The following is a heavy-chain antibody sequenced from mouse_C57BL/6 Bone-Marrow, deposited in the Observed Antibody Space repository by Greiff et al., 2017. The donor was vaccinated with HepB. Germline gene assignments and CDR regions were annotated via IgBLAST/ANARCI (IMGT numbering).Heavy chain of an antibody. D-gene: IGHD2-4*01. CDR2: ISNLAYSI. J-gene: IGHJ3*01. CDR1: GFTFSDYG. Sequence: EVNLVESGGGLVQPGGSLKLSCAASGFTFSDYGMAWVRQAPRKGPEWVAFISNLAYSIYYADTVTGRFTISRENAKNTLYLEMSSLRSEDTAMYYCARAYDYDDGGFAYWGQGTLVTVSA. CDR3: ARAYDYDDGGFAY. V-gene: IGHV5-15*01.